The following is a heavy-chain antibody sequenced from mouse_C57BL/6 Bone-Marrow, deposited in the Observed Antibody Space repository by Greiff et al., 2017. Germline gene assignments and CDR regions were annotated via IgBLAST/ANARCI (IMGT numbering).Heavy chain of an antibody. CDR1: GYTFTSYW. V-gene: IGHV1-64*01. J-gene: IGHJ1*03. CDR2: IHPNSGST. D-gene: IGHD1-1*01. Sequence: QVQLQQPGAELVKPGASVKLSCKASGYTFTSYWMHWVKPRPGQGLEWIGMIHPNSGSTNYNEKFKSKATLTVDKSSSTAYMQLSSLTSEDSAVYYCARPLRWYFDVWGTGTTVTVSS. CDR3: ARPLRWYFDV.